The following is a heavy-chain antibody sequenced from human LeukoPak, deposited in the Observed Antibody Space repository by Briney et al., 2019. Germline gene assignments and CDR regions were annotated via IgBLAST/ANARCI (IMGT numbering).Heavy chain of an antibody. V-gene: IGHV4-59*11. CDR2: IYYSGTT. CDR1: GGSISSHY. J-gene: IGHJ6*02. Sequence: SETLSLTCTVSGGSISSHYWSWIRQPPGKGLEWIGYIYYSGTTNYNPSLKSRVTISIDTSKNQFSLKLTSVTAADTAVYYCARSSPRYSSGWYNGMDVWGQGTTVTVSS. D-gene: IGHD6-19*01. CDR3: ARSSPRYSSGWYNGMDV.